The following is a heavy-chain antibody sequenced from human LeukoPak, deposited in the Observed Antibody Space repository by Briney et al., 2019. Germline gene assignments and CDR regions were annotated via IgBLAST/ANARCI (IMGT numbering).Heavy chain of an antibody. CDR1: GGSISSYY. CDR3: ARSRGRGGTRKYYYDSSGYYSWYFDL. V-gene: IGHV4-4*07. D-gene: IGHD3-22*01. J-gene: IGHJ2*01. Sequence: SGTLSLTCTVSGGSISSYYWSWIRQPAGKGLEWIGRIYTSGSTNYNPSLKSRVTMSVDTSKNQFSLKLSSVTAADTAVYYCARSRGRGGTRKYYYDSSGYYSWYFDLWGRGTLVTVSS. CDR2: IYTSGST.